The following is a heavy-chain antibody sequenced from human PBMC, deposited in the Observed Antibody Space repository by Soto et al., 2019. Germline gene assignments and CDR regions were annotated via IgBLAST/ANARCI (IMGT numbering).Heavy chain of an antibody. CDR3: ANYHPWNYGSFDY. CDR2: ISGSGGST. CDR1: GFTFSSYA. Sequence: EVQLLESGGGLVQPGGSLRLSSAASGFTFSSYAMSWVRQAPGKGLEWVSAISGSGGSTYYADSVKGRFTISRDNSKNTLYLQMNSLRAEDTAVYYCANYHPWNYGSFDYWGQGTLVTVSS. D-gene: IGHD1-7*01. J-gene: IGHJ4*02. V-gene: IGHV3-23*01.